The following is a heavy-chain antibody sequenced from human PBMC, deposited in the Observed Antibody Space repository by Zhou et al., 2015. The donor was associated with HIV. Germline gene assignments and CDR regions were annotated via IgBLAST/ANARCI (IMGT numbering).Heavy chain of an antibody. D-gene: IGHD6-19*01. CDR3: AKAVTGSDWGFDY. V-gene: IGHV1-46*01. CDR1: GYTFISYY. CDR2: INPTDGST. Sequence: QVQLMQSGAEVKKPGASVKVSCKASGYTFISYYIHWVRQAPRQGLEWMGIINPTDGSTSYAQKFQGRVSMTRDKSTSTVYMALTSLRSEDTAVYYCAKAVTGSDWGFDYWGQGTLVTVSS. J-gene: IGHJ4*02.